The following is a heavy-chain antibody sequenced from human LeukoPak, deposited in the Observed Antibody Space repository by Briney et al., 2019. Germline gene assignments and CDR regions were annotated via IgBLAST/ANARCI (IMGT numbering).Heavy chain of an antibody. J-gene: IGHJ3*02. Sequence: AXGGTFSSYAISWVRQAPGQGLEWMGGIIPIFGTANYAQKFQGRVTITTDESTSKAYMELRRLRSEDTDGDYCARXXDTAMVADAFDIWGQGTMVTVSS. CDR1: GGTFSSYA. D-gene: IGHD5-18*01. CDR3: ARXXDTAMVADAFDI. CDR2: IIPIFGTA. V-gene: IGHV1-69*05.